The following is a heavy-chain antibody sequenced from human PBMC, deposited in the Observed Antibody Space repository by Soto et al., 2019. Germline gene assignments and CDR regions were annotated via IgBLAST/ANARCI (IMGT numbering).Heavy chain of an antibody. V-gene: IGHV3-33*01. CDR3: ARDSYCSSTSCYQNY. J-gene: IGHJ4*02. D-gene: IGHD2-2*01. CDR2: IWYDGSNK. Sequence: QVQLVESGGGVVQPGRSLRLSCAASGFTFSSYGMHWVRQAPGKGLEWVAVIWYDGSNKYYADSVKGRFTISRDNSKNTLYLQMYSLRAEDTAVYYCARDSYCSSTSCYQNYWGQGTLVTVSS. CDR1: GFTFSSYG.